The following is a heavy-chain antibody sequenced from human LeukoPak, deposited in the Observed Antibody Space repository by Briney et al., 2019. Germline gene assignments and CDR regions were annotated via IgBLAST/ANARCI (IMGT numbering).Heavy chain of an antibody. CDR1: GYSFTNYW. CDR2: IYPGDSDT. D-gene: IGHD6-13*01. Sequence: GESMKISCKGSGYSFTNYWIGWVRQMPGKGLEWMGIIYPGDSDTRYSPSFQGQVTISADKSISTAYLQWSSLKASDTAMYYCAKIHSSSSYGNFDYWGQGTLVTVSS. V-gene: IGHV5-51*01. CDR3: AKIHSSSSYGNFDY. J-gene: IGHJ4*02.